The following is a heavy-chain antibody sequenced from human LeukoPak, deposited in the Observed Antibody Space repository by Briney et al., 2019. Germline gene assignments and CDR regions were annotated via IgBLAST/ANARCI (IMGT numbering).Heavy chain of an antibody. V-gene: IGHV4-59*01. D-gene: IGHD2-2*01. CDR2: IYYSGST. J-gene: IGHJ4*02. CDR1: GGSISSYY. Sequence: SETLSLTCTVSGGSISSYYWSWIRQPPGKGLEWIGYIYYSGSTNYNPSLKSRVTISVDTSKNQFSLKLSSVTAADTAVYYCAREYPLFHYFDYWGQGTLVTVSS. CDR3: AREYPLFHYFDY.